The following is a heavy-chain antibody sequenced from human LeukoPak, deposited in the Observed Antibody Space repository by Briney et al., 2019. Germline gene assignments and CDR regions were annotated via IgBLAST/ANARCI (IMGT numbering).Heavy chain of an antibody. V-gene: IGHV4-39*01. D-gene: IGHD6-6*01. CDR2: IYYSGST. CDR3: ARHAGYSSSSDPRRDYYYMDV. Sequence: WVRQPPGKGLEWIGSIYYSGSTYYNPSLKSRVTISVDTSKNQFSLKLSSVTAADTAVYYCARHAGYSSSSDPRRDYYYMDVWGKGTTVTVSS. J-gene: IGHJ6*03.